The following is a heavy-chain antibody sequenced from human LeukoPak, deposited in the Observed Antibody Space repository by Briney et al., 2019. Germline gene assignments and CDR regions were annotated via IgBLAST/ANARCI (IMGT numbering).Heavy chain of an antibody. CDR3: ARAPGGRRAYYMDV. D-gene: IGHD3-16*01. Sequence: PSETLSLTCTVSGGSISSYYWSWIRQPAGKGLEWIGRIYTYESPNYNPSLKSRVTISVDTSKNQFSLQLTSATAADTAVYFCARAPGGRRAYYMDVWGKGTTVTISS. V-gene: IGHV4-4*07. CDR2: IYTYESP. CDR1: GGSISSYY. J-gene: IGHJ6*03.